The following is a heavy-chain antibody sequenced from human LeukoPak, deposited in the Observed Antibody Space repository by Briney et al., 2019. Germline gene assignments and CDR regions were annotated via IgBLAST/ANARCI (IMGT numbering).Heavy chain of an antibody. J-gene: IGHJ4*02. CDR3: AKDLTRPDYYGSGSHYPLDY. Sequence: HPGGSLRLSCTASGFTLSSYAKRWAPHAPGKALEGVSPISGRGCRTYYADSVKGRFTISRDNSKTTLYLQMNSLRAEDTAVYYCAKDLTRPDYYGSGSHYPLDYWGQGTLVTVSS. CDR2: ISGRGCRT. D-gene: IGHD3-10*01. V-gene: IGHV3-23*01. CDR1: GFTLSSYA.